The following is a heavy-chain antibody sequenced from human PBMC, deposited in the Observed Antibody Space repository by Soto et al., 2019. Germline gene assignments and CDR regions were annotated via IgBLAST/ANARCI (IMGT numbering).Heavy chain of an antibody. CDR2: IRSDGSNI. J-gene: IGHJ4*02. Sequence: GGSLRLSCTASGSLFSGYGMHWVRQAPGKGLEWVALIRSDGSNIQYADSVKGRFTISRDNSRKILYLQMDSLRADDTAVYYCARDGVGATTYFGYLDYWGQGAPVTVSS. D-gene: IGHD1-26*01. CDR3: ARDGVGATTYFGYLDY. CDR1: GSLFSGYG. V-gene: IGHV3-30*02.